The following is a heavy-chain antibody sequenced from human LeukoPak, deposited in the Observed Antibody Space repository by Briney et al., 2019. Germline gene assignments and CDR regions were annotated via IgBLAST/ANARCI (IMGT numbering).Heavy chain of an antibody. D-gene: IGHD4-17*01. CDR3: ARALPGSYGGYYFDY. CDR2: ISNTGGAT. V-gene: IGHV3-23*01. J-gene: IGHJ4*02. CDR1: GFTFRTYA. Sequence: GGSLRLSCAASGFTFRTYAMTWVRQAPGKGLEWVSAISNTGGATFYADSVKGRFTVSRDNSKNTLYLQMNSLRAEDTAVYYCARALPGSYGGYYFDYWGQGALVTVSS.